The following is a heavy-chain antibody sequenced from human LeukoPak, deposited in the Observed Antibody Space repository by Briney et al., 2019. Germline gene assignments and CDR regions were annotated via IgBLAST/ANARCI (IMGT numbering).Heavy chain of an antibody. Sequence: SVKVSCKASGYTFTSYAISWVRQAPGQGLEWMGGIIPIFGTANYAQKFQGRVTITTDESTSTAYMELSSLRSEDTAVYYCARDPDLSWYFDLWGRGTLVTVSS. J-gene: IGHJ2*01. CDR1: GYTFTSYA. V-gene: IGHV1-69*05. D-gene: IGHD2/OR15-2a*01. CDR3: ARDPDLSWYFDL. CDR2: IIPIFGTA.